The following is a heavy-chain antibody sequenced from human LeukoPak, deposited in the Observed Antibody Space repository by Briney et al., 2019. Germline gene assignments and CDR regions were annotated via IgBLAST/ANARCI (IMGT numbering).Heavy chain of an antibody. CDR2: INPNSGGT. Sequence: ASVKVSCKASGYTFTGYYMHWVRQAPGQGLEWMGWINPNSGGTNYAQKFQGRVTMTRDTSISTAYMELSRLRSEDTAVYYCARDTITGTWAFDYWGQGTLVTVSS. J-gene: IGHJ4*02. D-gene: IGHD1/OR15-1a*01. CDR1: GYTFTGYY. CDR3: ARDTITGTWAFDY. V-gene: IGHV1-2*02.